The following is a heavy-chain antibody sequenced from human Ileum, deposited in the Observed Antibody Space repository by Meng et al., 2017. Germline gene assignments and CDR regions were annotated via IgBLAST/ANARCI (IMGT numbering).Heavy chain of an antibody. V-gene: IGHV3-23*01. Sequence: GESLKISCAASGFTFSSYAMSWVRQAPGKGLEWVSGFCYSGGSTYYADSVEGRFTISRDNSKNTLYLQVNSLGAEDTAVYYCAKGYGMDVWGQGTTVTVSS. J-gene: IGHJ6*02. CDR3: AKGYGMDV. CDR2: FCYSGGST. CDR1: GFTFSSYA.